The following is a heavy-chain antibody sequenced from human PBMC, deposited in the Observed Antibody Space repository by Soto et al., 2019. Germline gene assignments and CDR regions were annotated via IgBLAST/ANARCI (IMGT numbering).Heavy chain of an antibody. CDR1: GGTFSNSA. J-gene: IGHJ6*02. CDR2: IMPVFRTP. V-gene: IGHV1-69*12. D-gene: IGHD2-15*01. Sequence: QVQLDQSGAEVKKPGSSVKISCKASGGTFSNSAISWVQQAPGQGLVWMGGIMPVFRTPDYAQKFQGRVTITADESTTTAYMELSGLKPDDTAVFYCARDKARLQLGGNYYYILDVWGQGTTVTVSS. CDR3: ARDKARLQLGGNYYYILDV.